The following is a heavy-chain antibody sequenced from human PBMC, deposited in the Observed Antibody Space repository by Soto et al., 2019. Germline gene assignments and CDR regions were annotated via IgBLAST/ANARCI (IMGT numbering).Heavy chain of an antibody. CDR1: GGSFSGYY. D-gene: IGHD1-26*01. CDR2: INHSGST. Sequence: SETLSLTCAVYGGSFSGYYWSWIRQPPGKGLEWIGEINHSGSTNYNPSLKSRVTISVDTSKNQFSLKLSSVTAADTAVYYCARGPIVGATTGVLRYFDYWGQGTLVTVSS. CDR3: ARGPIVGATTGVLRYFDY. J-gene: IGHJ4*02. V-gene: IGHV4-34*01.